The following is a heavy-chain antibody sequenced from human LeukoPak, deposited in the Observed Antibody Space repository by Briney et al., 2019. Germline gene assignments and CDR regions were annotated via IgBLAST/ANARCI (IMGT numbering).Heavy chain of an antibody. V-gene: IGHV2-70*11. Sequence: SGPTLVNPTQTLTLTCTFSGFSLSTMGMCVSWIRQPPGKALEWLARIDWDDDKCYSTSLKTRLTISKDTSKNQVVLTMTNMDPVDTATYYCARIAKKSYYDSSGYFDYWGQGTLVTVSS. CDR2: IDWDDDK. J-gene: IGHJ4*02. CDR3: ARIAKKSYYDSSGYFDY. CDR1: GFSLSTMGMC. D-gene: IGHD3-22*01.